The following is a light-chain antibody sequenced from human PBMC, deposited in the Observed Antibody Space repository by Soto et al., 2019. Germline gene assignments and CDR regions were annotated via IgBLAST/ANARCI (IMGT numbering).Light chain of an antibody. CDR1: QDISNY. J-gene: IGKJ4*01. CDR3: QQYDKLLLT. V-gene: IGKV1-33*01. Sequence: DIQMTQSPSSLSSSVGDRVTITCQASQDISNYLNWYQQKPGKAPKLLIYDASNLETGVPSRSSGSGWHRRCAVAISSLQPEDIATYHCQQYDKLLLTVGGGPQVDIK. CDR2: DAS.